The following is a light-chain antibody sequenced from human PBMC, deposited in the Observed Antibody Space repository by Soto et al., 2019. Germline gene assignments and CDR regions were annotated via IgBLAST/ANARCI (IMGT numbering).Light chain of an antibody. J-gene: IGKJ1*01. V-gene: IGKV1-27*01. Sequence: DIQMTQSPSSLSASVGDRVTVTCRASQGISNYLAWYQQKPGKVPKLLIYAASTLQSGVPSRFSGSGSGTDFTLTISSLQPDDVSTYYCQNYNSGPRTFGQGTKVEIK. CDR3: QNYNSGPRT. CDR1: QGISNY. CDR2: AAS.